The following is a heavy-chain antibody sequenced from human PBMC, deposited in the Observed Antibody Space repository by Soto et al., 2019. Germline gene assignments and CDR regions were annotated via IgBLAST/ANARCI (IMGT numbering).Heavy chain of an antibody. V-gene: IGHV4-4*02. Sequence: QVQLQESGPGLVKPSGTLSLTCAVSGGSISSSNWWSWVRQPPGKGLEWIGEIYHSGSTNYNPSLKSRVTISVDKSKNQFSLKLSSVTAADTAVYYCARAPGGYSSSWYYYYGMDVWGQGTTVTVSS. CDR3: ARAPGGYSSSWYYYYGMDV. CDR2: IYHSGST. J-gene: IGHJ6*02. CDR1: GGSISSSNW. D-gene: IGHD6-13*01.